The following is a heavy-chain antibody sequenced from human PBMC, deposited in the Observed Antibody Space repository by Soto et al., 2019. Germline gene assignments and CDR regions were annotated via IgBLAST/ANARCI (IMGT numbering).Heavy chain of an antibody. CDR3: ARGVTAGVDY. J-gene: IGHJ4*02. CDR1: GYSFTSLD. CDR2: MEPSTGRT. D-gene: IGHD1-26*01. Sequence: ASVKVSCKASGYSFTSLDINWVRQTAGQGLEWMGWMEPSTGRTGYAQKFQGRVTMTRDTSIKTGYMELTTLTSDDTAFYYCARGVTAGVDYWGQGTLVTVSS. V-gene: IGHV1-8*01.